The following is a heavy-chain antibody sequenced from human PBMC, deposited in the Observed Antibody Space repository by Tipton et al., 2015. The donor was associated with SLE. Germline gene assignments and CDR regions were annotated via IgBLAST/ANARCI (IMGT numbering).Heavy chain of an antibody. D-gene: IGHD2/OR15-2a*01. V-gene: IGHV4-39*02. J-gene: IGHJ4*02. CDR2: VYDSGTT. CDR3: ARSSSVRTLLWPTFAY. CDR1: GDSITSDIYY. Sequence: TLSLTCLVSGDSITSDIYYWGWIRQPPGKGLEWIGSVYDSGTTKYNPSLKSRVTISADTSKNHLSLKLTSVTAADTAVYFCARSSSVRTLLWPTFAYWGQGTLVTVSS.